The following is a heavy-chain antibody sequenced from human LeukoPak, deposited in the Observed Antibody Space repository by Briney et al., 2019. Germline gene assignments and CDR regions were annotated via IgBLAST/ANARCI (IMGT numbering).Heavy chain of an antibody. J-gene: IGHJ4*02. D-gene: IGHD6-6*01. Sequence: PSETLSLSCAVSGGSFSGYYWSWIRQPPGKGLEWIGEINHSGNTNYNPSLKSQVTISVDTSNNQFSLKLSPVTAADTAVYYCARHFVAARPAHFDYWGQGTLVTVSS. CDR1: GGSFSGYY. CDR2: INHSGNT. CDR3: ARHFVAARPAHFDY. V-gene: IGHV4-34*01.